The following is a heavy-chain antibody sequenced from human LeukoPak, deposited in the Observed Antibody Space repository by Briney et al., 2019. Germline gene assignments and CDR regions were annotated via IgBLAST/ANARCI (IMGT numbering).Heavy chain of an antibody. CDR1: GGSFSGYY. D-gene: IGHD1-26*01. V-gene: IGHV4-34*01. CDR2: INHSGST. J-gene: IGHJ6*03. Sequence: SETLSLTCAVYGGSFSGYYWSWIRQPPGKGLEWIGEINHSGSTNYNPSLKSRVTISADKSKNQVSLRLTSVTAADTAVYYCARLSVIVGAALEYYYYYMDVWGQGTTVTVSS. CDR3: ARLSVIVGAALEYYYYYMDV.